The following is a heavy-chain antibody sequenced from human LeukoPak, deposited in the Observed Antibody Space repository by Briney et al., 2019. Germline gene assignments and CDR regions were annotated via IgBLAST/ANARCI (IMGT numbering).Heavy chain of an antibody. CDR2: ISSSRSTT. CDR3: AKSLTGTTSY. J-gene: IGHJ4*02. V-gene: IGHV3-48*02. D-gene: IGHD1-20*01. CDR1: GFTFSNYS. Sequence: PGGSLRLSCAASGFTFSNYSMNWVRQAPGKGLEWVSYISSSRSTTYYADSVKGRFTISRDNAKHSLYLQMNSLRDEDTAVYYCAKSLTGTTSYWGQGTLVTVSS.